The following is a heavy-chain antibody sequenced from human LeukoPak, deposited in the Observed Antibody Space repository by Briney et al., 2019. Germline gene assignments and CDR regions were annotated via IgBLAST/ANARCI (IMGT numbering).Heavy chain of an antibody. CDR3: ARDFRDYYGSGSFCYFDY. CDR2: IVVGSGNT. V-gene: IGHV1-58*01. D-gene: IGHD3-10*01. Sequence: SVKVSCKASGFTFTSSAVQWVRQARGQRLEWIGWIVVGSGNTNYAQKFQERVTITRDMSTSTAYMELSSLRADDTAVYFCARDFRDYYGSGSFCYFDYWGQGTLVTVSS. J-gene: IGHJ4*02. CDR1: GFTFTSSA.